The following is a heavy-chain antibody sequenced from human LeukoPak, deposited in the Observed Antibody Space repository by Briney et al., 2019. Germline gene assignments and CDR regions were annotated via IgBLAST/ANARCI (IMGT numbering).Heavy chain of an antibody. D-gene: IGHD5-18*01. CDR2: IRFDGSSK. J-gene: IGHJ3*02. CDR1: GLRFSNYG. CDR3: AKVRVDTAMVDAFDI. Sequence: GGSLRLSCAASGLRFSNYGMHWVRQAPGKGLEWGAFIRFDGSSKYFADSVKGRFIISRDNFQNTLILQMNNLKVEDTAVYYCAKVRVDTAMVDAFDIWGQGTRVVVSS. V-gene: IGHV3-30*02.